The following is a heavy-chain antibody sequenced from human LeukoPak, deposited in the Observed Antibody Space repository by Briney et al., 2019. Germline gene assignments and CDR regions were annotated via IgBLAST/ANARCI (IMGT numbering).Heavy chain of an antibody. CDR1: GFTFSSYV. CDR3: AKEMSSDSGSWNGYFDY. CDR2: ISGSGGDT. V-gene: IGHV3-23*01. D-gene: IGHD1-26*01. Sequence: GGSLRLSCAASGFTFSSYVMTWVRQAPGRGLEWVSVISGSGGDTYYADSVKGRFTISRDNSKNTLYLQMNSLRAEDTALYYCAKEMSSDSGSWNGYFDYWGQGTLVTVSS. J-gene: IGHJ4*02.